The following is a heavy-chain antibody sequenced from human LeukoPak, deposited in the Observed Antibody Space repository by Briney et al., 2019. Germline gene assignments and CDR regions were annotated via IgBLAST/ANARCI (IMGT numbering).Heavy chain of an antibody. CDR1: GFTFSSYA. V-gene: IGHV3-21*01. CDR2: ISSSSSYI. D-gene: IGHD6-19*01. Sequence: PGGSLRLSCAASGFTFSSYAMSWVRQAPGKGLEWVSSISSSSSYIYYADSVKGRFTISRDNAKNSLYLQMNSLRAEDTAVYYCASLSLSVAGTGYYYYGMDVWGQGTTVTVSS. J-gene: IGHJ6*02. CDR3: ASLSLSVAGTGYYYYGMDV.